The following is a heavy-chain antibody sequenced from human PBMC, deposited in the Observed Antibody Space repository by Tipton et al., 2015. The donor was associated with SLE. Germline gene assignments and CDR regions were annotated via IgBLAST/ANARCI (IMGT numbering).Heavy chain of an antibody. V-gene: IGHV4-39*07. Sequence: TLSLTCTVSGGSISSTYYWAWIRQPPGKGLEWIGSGSNFYNPSFQSRVTISVDTSKSHFSLKMTSVTAADTAVYYCARAQGALRGPYYYYHGMDVWGQGTTVTVSS. D-gene: IGHD3-3*02. J-gene: IGHJ6*02. CDR2: SGSN. CDR3: ARAQGALRGPYYYYHGMDV. CDR1: GGSISSTYY.